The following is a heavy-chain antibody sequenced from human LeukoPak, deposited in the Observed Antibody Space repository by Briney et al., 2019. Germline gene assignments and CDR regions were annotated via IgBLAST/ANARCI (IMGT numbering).Heavy chain of an antibody. J-gene: IGHJ4*02. V-gene: IGHV3-21*01. D-gene: IGHD3-9*01. CDR1: GFTFSSYS. Sequence: GGSLRLSCAASGFTFSSYSMNWVRQAPGKGLEWVSSISSSSSYIYYADSVKGRFTISRDNAKNSLYLQMNSLRAEDTAVYYCARDDIDFDCLFDYGGRGPLAPVPS. CDR2: ISSSSSYI. CDR3: ARDDIDFDCLFDY.